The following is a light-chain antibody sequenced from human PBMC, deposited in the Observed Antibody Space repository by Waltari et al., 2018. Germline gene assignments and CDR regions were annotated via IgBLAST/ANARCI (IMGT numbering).Light chain of an antibody. Sequence: DIVMTQSPDSLAVSLGERATINCKSSQNVLYSSNNQNHLAWYQKRPGQPPNLLIYWASTRESGVPDRFIGSGSGTDFTLTISSLQAEDVALYYCQQYYSAPLTFGQGTKVEIK. CDR3: QQYYSAPLT. CDR1: QNVLYSSNNQNH. V-gene: IGKV4-1*01. J-gene: IGKJ1*01. CDR2: WAS.